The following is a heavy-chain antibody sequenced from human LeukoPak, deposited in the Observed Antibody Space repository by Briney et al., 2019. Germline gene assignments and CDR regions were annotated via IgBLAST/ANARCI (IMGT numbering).Heavy chain of an antibody. J-gene: IGHJ4*02. CDR3: APSIRVTAYHYFDY. V-gene: IGHV1-2*02. Sequence: ASVKVSCKASGYTFTGYYMHWVRQAPGQGLEWMGWINPNSGGTNYAQKFQGRVTMTRDTSISTAYMELSRLRSDDTAVYYCAPSIRVTAYHYFDYWGQGTLVTVSS. D-gene: IGHD5-18*01. CDR2: INPNSGGT. CDR1: GYTFTGYY.